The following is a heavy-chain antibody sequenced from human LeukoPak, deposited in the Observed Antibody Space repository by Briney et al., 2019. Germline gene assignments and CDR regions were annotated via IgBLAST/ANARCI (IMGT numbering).Heavy chain of an antibody. V-gene: IGHV4-34*01. Sequence: PSETLSLTCAVYGGSFSGYYWSWIRQPPGKGLEWIGEINHSGSTNYNPSLKSRVTISVDTSKNQFSLKLSSVTAADTAVYYCARERKFTYYDFWSGLRSRNWFDPWGQGTLVTVS. CDR2: INHSGST. CDR1: GGSFSGYY. J-gene: IGHJ5*02. D-gene: IGHD3-3*01. CDR3: ARERKFTYYDFWSGLRSRNWFDP.